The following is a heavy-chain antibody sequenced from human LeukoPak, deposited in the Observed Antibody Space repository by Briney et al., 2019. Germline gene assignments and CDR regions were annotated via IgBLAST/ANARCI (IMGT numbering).Heavy chain of an antibody. CDR2: LRYDGTNE. D-gene: IGHD3-10*01. CDR3: AKDRISLGELLSSLEY. CDR1: GFTFSDYG. J-gene: IGHJ4*02. Sequence: GGSLRLSCAASGFTFSDYGMRWVRQAPGKGLEWVAFLRYDGTNEYYSDSVRGRFSISRDNSKNTVYLQMNRLRAEDTAVYYCAKDRISLGELLSSLEYWGQGILVTVSS. V-gene: IGHV3-30*02.